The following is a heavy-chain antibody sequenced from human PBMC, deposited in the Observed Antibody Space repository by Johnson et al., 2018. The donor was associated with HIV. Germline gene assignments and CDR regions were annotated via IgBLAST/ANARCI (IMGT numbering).Heavy chain of an antibody. CDR3: ARDKGVVARPPGAFDI. CDR1: GFTFSSYA. Sequence: VQLVESGGGLVQPGGSLRLSCAASGFTFSSYAMSWVRQAPGKGLEWVSAISGSGGSTYNAESVNGRFPISRDNSKNTLYLQMKSLRAEDTAVYYCARDKGVVARPPGAFDIWGQGTMVTVSS. V-gene: IGHV3-23*04. CDR2: ISGSGGST. J-gene: IGHJ3*02. D-gene: IGHD2-15*01.